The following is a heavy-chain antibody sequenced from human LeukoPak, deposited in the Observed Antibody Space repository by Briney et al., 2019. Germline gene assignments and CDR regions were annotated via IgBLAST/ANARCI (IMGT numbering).Heavy chain of an antibody. CDR1: GFRFGGYS. J-gene: IGHJ6*03. CDR3: ARIRGLTLPISYMDV. V-gene: IGHV3-48*04. CDR2: ISVSGT. Sequence: PGGSLRLSCTASGFRFGGYSIHWVRQAPGKGLEWLSYISVSGTKHADSVMGRVTVSRDDAKNSLYLQMNGLRAEDTAVYYCARIRGLTLPISYMDVWGKVTTVTVSS. D-gene: IGHD2-21*01.